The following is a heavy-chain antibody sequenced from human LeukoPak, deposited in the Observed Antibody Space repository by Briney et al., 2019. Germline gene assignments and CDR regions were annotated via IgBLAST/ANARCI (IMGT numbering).Heavy chain of an antibody. CDR3: ARAPGLLWFGETYYYYYGMDV. CDR2: MNPNSGNT. CDR1: GYTFTSYD. D-gene: IGHD3-10*01. V-gene: IGHV1-8*01. J-gene: IGHJ6*02. Sequence: SVKVSCKASGYTFTSYDINWVRQATGQGLEWMGWMNPNSGNTGYAQKFQGRVTMTRNTSISTAYMELSSLRSEDTAVYYCARAPGLLWFGETYYYYYGMDVWGQGTTVTVSS.